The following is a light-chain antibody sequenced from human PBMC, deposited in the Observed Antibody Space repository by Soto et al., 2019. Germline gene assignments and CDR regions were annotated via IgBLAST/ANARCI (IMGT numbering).Light chain of an antibody. CDR2: GAT. J-gene: IGKJ1*01. CDR1: QGISNS. CDR3: LQDYNYPWT. V-gene: IGKV1-6*01. Sequence: IQMTQSPSSLSASIGDRVTITCRASQGISNSLAWYQQKPGKAPKLLIFGATTLQSGVPSRFSASGSGPDFTLTISSLQPEDFATYYCLQDYNYPWTFGQGTKVDIK.